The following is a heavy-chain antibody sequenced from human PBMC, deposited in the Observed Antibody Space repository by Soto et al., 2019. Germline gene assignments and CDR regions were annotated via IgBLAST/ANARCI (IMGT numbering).Heavy chain of an antibody. Sequence: SVKVSCKASGGTFSSDAISWGRQAPGQGLEWMGGIIPIFGTANYAQKFQGRVTITADESMSTAYMELSSLRSEDTAVYYCARGNSGWYGEFDYWGQGTLVTVSS. CDR2: IIPIFGTA. CDR3: ARGNSGWYGEFDY. J-gene: IGHJ4*02. V-gene: IGHV1-69*13. D-gene: IGHD6-19*01. CDR1: GGTFSSDA.